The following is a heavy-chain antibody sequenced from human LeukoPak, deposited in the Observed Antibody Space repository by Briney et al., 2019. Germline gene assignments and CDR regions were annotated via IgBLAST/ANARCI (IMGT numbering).Heavy chain of an antibody. J-gene: IGHJ4*02. CDR1: GYTFTGYY. Sequence: ASVKVSCKASGYTFTGYYMHWVRQAPGQGLERMGWINPNSGGTNYAQKFQGRVTMTRDTSISTAYMELSRLRSDDTAVYYCAREGSSGWYLGAFDIWGQGTLVTVSS. CDR2: INPNSGGT. D-gene: IGHD6-19*01. V-gene: IGHV1-2*02. CDR3: AREGSSGWYLGAFDI.